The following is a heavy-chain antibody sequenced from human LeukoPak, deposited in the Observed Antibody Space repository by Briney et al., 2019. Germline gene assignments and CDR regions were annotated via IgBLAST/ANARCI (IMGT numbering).Heavy chain of an antibody. J-gene: IGHJ4*02. Sequence: PGGSLRLSCAASGFTFSSYAMHWVRQAPGKGLEYVSAISSNGGSTYYANSVKGRFTISRDNSKNTLYLQMGSLRAEDMAVYYCARGSIAARRSYYYFDYWGQGTLVTVSS. CDR3: ARGSIAARRSYYYFDY. CDR2: ISSNGGST. D-gene: IGHD6-6*01. V-gene: IGHV3-64*01. CDR1: GFTFSSYA.